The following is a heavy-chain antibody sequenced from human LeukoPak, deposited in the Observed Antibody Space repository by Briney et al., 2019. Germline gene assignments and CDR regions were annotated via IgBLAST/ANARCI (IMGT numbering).Heavy chain of an antibody. J-gene: IGHJ5*02. CDR2: INPNSGGT. CDR1: GYTFTGYY. V-gene: IGHV1-2*06. D-gene: IGHD2-2*01. CDR3: ASRYSSTSLSFDP. Sequence: GASVKVSCKASGYTFTGYYTHWVRQAPGQGLEWMGQINPNSGGTNYAQKFQGRVTMTRDTSISTAYMELSRLRSDDTAMYYCASRYSSTSLSFDPWGQGTLVTVSS.